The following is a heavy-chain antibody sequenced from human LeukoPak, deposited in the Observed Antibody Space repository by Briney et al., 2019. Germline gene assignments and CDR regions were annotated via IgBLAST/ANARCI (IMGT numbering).Heavy chain of an antibody. Sequence: ASVKVSCKASGYTFTSYGISWVRQAPGQGLEWMGWISAYNGNTNYAQKLQARVTVTTDTSTSTAYMELRSLRSDDTAVYYCARAKENYYDSSDAFDIWGQGTMVTVSS. J-gene: IGHJ3*02. V-gene: IGHV1-18*01. CDR2: ISAYNGNT. CDR1: GYTFTSYG. CDR3: ARAKENYYDSSDAFDI. D-gene: IGHD3-22*01.